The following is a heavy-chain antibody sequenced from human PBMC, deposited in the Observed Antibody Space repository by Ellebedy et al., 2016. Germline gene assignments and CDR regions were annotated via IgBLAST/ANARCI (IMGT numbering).Heavy chain of an antibody. V-gene: IGHV4-30-2*01. D-gene: IGHD3-22*01. J-gene: IGHJ4*02. Sequence: SETLSLTXTVSGGSINSAGYSWSWIRQPPGKGLEWTGYLYHTGTTYYNPSLKSRVTISVDRSKNQLSLKLSSVTAADTAIYYCARASSDSFDYWGQGTLVTVSS. CDR1: GGSINSAGYS. CDR3: ARASSDSFDY. CDR2: LYHTGTT.